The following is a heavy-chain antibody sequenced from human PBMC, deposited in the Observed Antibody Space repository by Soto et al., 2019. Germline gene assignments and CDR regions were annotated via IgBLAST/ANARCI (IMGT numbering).Heavy chain of an antibody. CDR3: ARRDIGRPLDV. Sequence: SETQSITSTISGGSVCISESSWSWGSQPPGKGLEWIGNIYYSGTTYYNPSLKIRVTISVDASKIQFILKLSSVTAADTALYYCARRDIGRPLDVWGQVTMVTVSS. CDR1: GGSVCISESS. V-gene: IGHV4-39*01. J-gene: IGHJ6*02. D-gene: IGHD2-15*01. CDR2: IYYSGTT.